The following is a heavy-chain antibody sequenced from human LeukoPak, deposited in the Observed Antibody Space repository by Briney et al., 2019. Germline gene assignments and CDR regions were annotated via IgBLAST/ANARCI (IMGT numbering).Heavy chain of an antibody. Sequence: GGSLRFSCTAAGFIFSNYCMNWVRQAPGKGLEWVANIKQDGNEKYYVDSVKGRFTISRDNAKNSLYLQMNSLRAEDTAVYYCARGGWRPVDYWGQGTLVTVSS. D-gene: IGHD3-3*01. CDR1: GFIFSNYC. CDR3: ARGGWRPVDY. J-gene: IGHJ4*02. CDR2: IKQDGNEK. V-gene: IGHV3-7*05.